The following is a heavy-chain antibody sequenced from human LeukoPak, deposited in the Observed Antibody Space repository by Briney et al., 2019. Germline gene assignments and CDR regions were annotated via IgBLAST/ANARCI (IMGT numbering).Heavy chain of an antibody. J-gene: IGHJ4*02. CDR3: ARGILLRGARFFYFDY. V-gene: IGHV3-30-3*01. D-gene: IGHD1-26*01. CDR2: ISYDGSNK. CDR1: GFTFSSYA. Sequence: QTGESLRLSCAASGFTFSSYAMHWVRQAPGKGLEWVAVISYDGSNKYYADSVKGRFTISRDNSKNTLYLQMNSLRAEDTAVYYCARGILLRGARFFYFDYWGQGTLATVSS.